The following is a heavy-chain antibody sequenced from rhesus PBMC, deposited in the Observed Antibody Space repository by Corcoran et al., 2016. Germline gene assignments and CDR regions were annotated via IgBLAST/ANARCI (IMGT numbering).Heavy chain of an antibody. D-gene: IGHD3-16*01. V-gene: IGHV3S5*01. Sequence: EVQLVESGGGVVQPGGSLKLSCAASGFTSSSYGMSWVRQAPGKGLEWVSAMNSVGGSPYNADFVTGRFTISRENSKNTLSLQMNSLRAEDTAVYYCAKGPSGSYYYPVSFDVWGPGVLVTVSS. J-gene: IGHJ5-1*01. CDR2: MNSVGGSP. CDR1: GFTSSSYG. CDR3: AKGPSGSYYYPVSFDV.